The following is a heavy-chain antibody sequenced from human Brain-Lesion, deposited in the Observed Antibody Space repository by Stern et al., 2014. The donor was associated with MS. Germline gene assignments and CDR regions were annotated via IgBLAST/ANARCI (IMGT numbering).Heavy chain of an antibody. Sequence: VQLVESGPGLVKPSQTLSLSCTVSGGSISSGGYYWSWIRQPAGKGLEWIGRIFNSGSTSYNPSLKSRVTISIDTSKNQFSLRLNSMTAADTAVYYCARGRVVPGFQYYAKGVWGQGTTVIVSS. D-gene: IGHD2-2*01. CDR1: GGSISSGGYY. CDR2: IFNSGST. CDR3: ARGRVVPGFQYYAKGV. J-gene: IGHJ6*02. V-gene: IGHV4-61*02.